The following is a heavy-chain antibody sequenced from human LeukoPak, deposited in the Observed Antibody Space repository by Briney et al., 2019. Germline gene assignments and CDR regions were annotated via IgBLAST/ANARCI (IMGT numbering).Heavy chain of an antibody. CDR3: ARHVRPHYMDV. CDR2: IYYSGST. J-gene: IGHJ6*03. D-gene: IGHD2-8*01. CDR1: GGSISSYY. V-gene: IGHV4-59*08. Sequence: SETLSLTCTVSGGSISSYYWSWIRQPPGKGLEWIGYIYYSGSTNYNPSLKSRVTISVDTSKNQFSLKLSSVTAADTAVYYCARHVRPHYMDVWGKGTTVTVSS.